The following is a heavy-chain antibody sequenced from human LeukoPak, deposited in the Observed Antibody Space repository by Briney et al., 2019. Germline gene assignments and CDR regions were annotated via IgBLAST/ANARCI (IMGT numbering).Heavy chain of an antibody. CDR1: GGSISSYY. CDR2: IYTSGST. Sequence: HSETLSLTCTVSGGSISSYYWSWIRQPAGKGLEWIGRIYTSGSTNYNPSLKGRVTMSVDTSKNQFSLKLSSVTAADTAVYYCARDLGSSSWLNWFDPWGQGTLVTVSS. V-gene: IGHV4-4*07. D-gene: IGHD6-13*01. J-gene: IGHJ5*02. CDR3: ARDLGSSSWLNWFDP.